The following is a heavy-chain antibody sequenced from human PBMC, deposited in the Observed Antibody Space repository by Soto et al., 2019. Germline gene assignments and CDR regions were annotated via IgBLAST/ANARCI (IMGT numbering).Heavy chain of an antibody. V-gene: IGHV3-53*01. CDR3: ATYSGSTGGLDP. D-gene: IGHD5-12*01. CDR1: GLTVSSNH. CDR2: ILTTGST. J-gene: IGHJ5*02. Sequence: GGSLRLSCVASGLTVSSNHMSWVRQAPGKGLEWVSVILTTGSTYYADSLKGRFIISRGNSKNTLYLQMNSLRAEDTAVYYCATYSGSTGGLDPWGQGTLVTVSS.